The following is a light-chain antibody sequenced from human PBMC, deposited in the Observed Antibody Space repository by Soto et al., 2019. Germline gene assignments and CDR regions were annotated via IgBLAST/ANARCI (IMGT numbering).Light chain of an antibody. CDR2: GAS. Sequence: EIVLTQSRGTLSLSPGERATLSCRASQSVSSSYLVWHQQKPGQAPRLLIYGASSRATGIPDRFSGSGSGTDFTLTIRRLEPEDFAVYYCQQYGSSPPWTFGQGTKVDIK. V-gene: IGKV3-20*01. CDR1: QSVSSSY. J-gene: IGKJ1*01. CDR3: QQYGSSPPWT.